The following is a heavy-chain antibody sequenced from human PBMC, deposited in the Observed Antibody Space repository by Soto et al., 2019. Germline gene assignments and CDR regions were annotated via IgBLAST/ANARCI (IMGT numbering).Heavy chain of an antibody. CDR2: IYYSGST. Sequence: SETLSLTCTVSGGSISSYYWSWIRQPPGKGLEWIGYIYYSGSTNYNPSLKSRVTISVDTSRNQFSLRLSSVTAADTAVYYCARLIGKGYSYYMDVWGKGTTVTVSS. CDR3: ARLIGKGYSYYMDV. J-gene: IGHJ6*03. V-gene: IGHV4-59*08. CDR1: GGSISSYY.